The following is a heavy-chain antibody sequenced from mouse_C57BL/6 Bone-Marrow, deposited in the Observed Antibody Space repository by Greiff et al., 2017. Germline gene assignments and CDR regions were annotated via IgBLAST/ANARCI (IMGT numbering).Heavy chain of an antibody. CDR3: AREDYGSTFDV. CDR1: GSPFPSYW. J-gene: IGHJ1*03. Sequence: QLQQPGAELLKPGASVKLSSKASGSPFPSYWMQWVKQRPGQGLGWIGEIDPFGSYTNYNQKFKGKATLTVDASSSTAYMQLSSLTSEDSAVYYYAREDYGSTFDVWGTGTTVTVSA. D-gene: IGHD1-1*01. V-gene: IGHV1-50*01. CDR2: IDPFGSYT.